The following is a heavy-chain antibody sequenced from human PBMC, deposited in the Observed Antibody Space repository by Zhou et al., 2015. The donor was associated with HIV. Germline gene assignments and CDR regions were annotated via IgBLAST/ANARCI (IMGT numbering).Heavy chain of an antibody. V-gene: IGHV1-69*02. CDR1: GGTFSSYT. J-gene: IGHJ6*02. CDR2: IIPILGIA. CDR3: AGGDHYYYGMDV. Sequence: QVQLVQSGAEVKKPGSSVKVSCKASGGTFSSYTISWVRQAPGQGLEWMGRIIPILGIANYAQKFQGRVTITADKSTSTAYMELSSLRSEDTAVYYCAGGDHYYYGMDVWGQGTTVTVSS. D-gene: IGHD3-10*01.